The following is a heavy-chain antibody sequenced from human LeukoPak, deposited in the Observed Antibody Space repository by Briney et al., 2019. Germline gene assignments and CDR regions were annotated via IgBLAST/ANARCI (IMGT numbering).Heavy chain of an antibody. Sequence: SETLSLTCTVSGYSISSGYYWGWIRQPPGKGLEWIGSIYHSGSTYYNPSLKSRVTISVDTSKNQFSLKLSSVTAADTAVYYCARDGDSGYDDLFDYWGQGTLVTVSS. D-gene: IGHD5-12*01. CDR3: ARDGDSGYDDLFDY. J-gene: IGHJ4*02. V-gene: IGHV4-38-2*02. CDR2: IYHSGST. CDR1: GYSISSGYY.